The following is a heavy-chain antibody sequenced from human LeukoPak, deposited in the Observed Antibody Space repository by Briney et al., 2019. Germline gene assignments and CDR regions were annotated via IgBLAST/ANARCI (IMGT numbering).Heavy chain of an antibody. Sequence: PGGSLRLSCAASGFIFSSYAMHWVRQAPGKGLEWVAVISYDGSNKYYADSVKGRFTISRDNSENTLYLQMNSLRAEDTAVYYCAKELGATDYWGQGTLVTVSS. J-gene: IGHJ4*02. V-gene: IGHV3-30*04. CDR3: AKELGATDY. CDR1: GFIFSSYA. D-gene: IGHD1-26*01. CDR2: ISYDGSNK.